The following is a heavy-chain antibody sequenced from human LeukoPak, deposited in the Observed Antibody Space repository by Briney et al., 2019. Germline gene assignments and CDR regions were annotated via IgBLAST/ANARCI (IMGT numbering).Heavy chain of an antibody. CDR1: GGSISTYY. D-gene: IGHD3-22*01. CDR2: IYYRGAT. J-gene: IGHJ4*02. Sequence: SETLSLTCTVSGGSISTYYWSWIRQRPGKGLEWIGNIYYRGATKYNPSLNSRATISGETSKNQFSLNLSSVTAADTAVYYCARHKSSGSYPLDYWGQGILVTVSS. CDR3: ARHKSSGSYPLDY. V-gene: IGHV4-59*08.